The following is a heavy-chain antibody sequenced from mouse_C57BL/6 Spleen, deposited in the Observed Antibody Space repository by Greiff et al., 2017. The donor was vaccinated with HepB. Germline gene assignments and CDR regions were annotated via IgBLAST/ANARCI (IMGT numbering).Heavy chain of an antibody. CDR1: GFNIKDYY. CDR3: ARRGLGGFAY. J-gene: IGHJ3*01. CDR2: IDPEDGET. Sequence: EVQLQESGAELVKPGASVKLSCTASGFNIKDYYMHWVKQRTEQGLEWIGRIDPEDGETKYAPKFPGKATITADTSSNTAYLQLSSLTSEDTAVYYCARRGLGGFAYWGQGTLVTVSA. V-gene: IGHV14-2*01. D-gene: IGHD4-1*01.